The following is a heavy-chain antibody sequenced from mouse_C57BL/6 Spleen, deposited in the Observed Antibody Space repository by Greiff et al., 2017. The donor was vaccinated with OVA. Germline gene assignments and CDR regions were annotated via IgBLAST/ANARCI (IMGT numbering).Heavy chain of an antibody. CDR1: GYTFTSYW. D-gene: IGHD2-4*01. CDR3: ASLYDYDEGY. Sequence: QVQLKQPGAELVKPGASVKLSCKASGYTFTSYWTHWVKQRPGQGLEWIGMIHPNSGSTNYNEKFKSKATLTVDKSSSTAYMQLSSLTSEDSAVYYCASLYDYDEGYWGQGTTLTVSS. J-gene: IGHJ2*01. CDR2: IHPNSGST. V-gene: IGHV1-64*01.